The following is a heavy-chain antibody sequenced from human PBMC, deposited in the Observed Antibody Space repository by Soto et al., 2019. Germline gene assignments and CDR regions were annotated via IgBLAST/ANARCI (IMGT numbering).Heavy chain of an antibody. CDR2: LYSGGTT. Sequence: PGGSLRLSCAACGFTVSNKYMSWVRQAPGKGLEWVSILYSGGTTYYADSVKGRFTISRDNSKNTLYLQMNSLRAEDTAVYYCATYSRIWYEDYWGQGTQVTVSS. V-gene: IGHV3-53*01. D-gene: IGHD1-26*01. J-gene: IGHJ4*02. CDR3: ATYSRIWYEDY. CDR1: GFTVSNKY.